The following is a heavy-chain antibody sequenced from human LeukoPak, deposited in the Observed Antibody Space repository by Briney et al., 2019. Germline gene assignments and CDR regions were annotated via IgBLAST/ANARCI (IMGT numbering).Heavy chain of an antibody. D-gene: IGHD2-2*01. CDR1: GGSISSNTYY. CDR3: AEGIVVVPRGRYFDL. CDR2: IYHSGNT. V-gene: IGHV4-39*01. Sequence: KSSETLSLTCTVSGGSISSNTYYWGWIRQPPGKGPEWIGNIYHSGNTYYNPSLKSRVTIFGDTSKNQFSLKLSSVTAADTAVYYCAEGIVVVPRGRYFDLWGRGTLVTVSS. J-gene: IGHJ2*01.